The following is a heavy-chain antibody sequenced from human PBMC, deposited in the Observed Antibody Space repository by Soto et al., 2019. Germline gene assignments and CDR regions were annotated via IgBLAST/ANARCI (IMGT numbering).Heavy chain of an antibody. CDR3: ARSYSSSSYFDY. J-gene: IGHJ4*02. CDR1: GYSFTIYW. V-gene: IGHV5-51*01. CDR2: IYPGDSDT. Sequence: GESLKISCQGSGYSFTIYWIAWVRQMPGKGLEWMGMIYPGDSDTRYSPSFQGQVTISADKSITTAYLQWSSLSASDTAMYYCARSYSSSSYFDYWGQGVLVTVSS. D-gene: IGHD6-6*01.